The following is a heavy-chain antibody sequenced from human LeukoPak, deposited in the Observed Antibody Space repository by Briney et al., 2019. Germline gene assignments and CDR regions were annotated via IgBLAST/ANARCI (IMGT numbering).Heavy chain of an antibody. D-gene: IGHD1-1*01. CDR1: GDSVSSNSAA. J-gene: IGHJ3*02. V-gene: IGHV6-1*01. CDR2: TYYRSKWYN. CDR3: ARAGTTRRGPAFDI. Sequence: SQTLSLTCAISGDSVSSNSAAWNWIRQSPSRGLEWLGRTYYRSKWYNDYAVSVKSRITINPDTSKHQFSLQLLSVKAADAAVYNCARAGTTRRGPAFDIWGQGTMVTVSS.